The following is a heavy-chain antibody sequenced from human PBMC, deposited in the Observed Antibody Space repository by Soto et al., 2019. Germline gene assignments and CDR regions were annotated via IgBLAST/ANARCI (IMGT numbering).Heavy chain of an antibody. CDR2: IIPIFGTA. CDR3: ARDGPMIVRGAFDI. Sequence: SVKVSCKASGGTFSSYAISWVRQAPGQGLEWMGGIIPIFGTANYAQKFQGRVTITADKSTSTAYTELSSLRSEDTAVYYCARDGPMIVRGAFDIWGQGTMVTVSS. V-gene: IGHV1-69*06. J-gene: IGHJ3*02. CDR1: GGTFSSYA. D-gene: IGHD3-22*01.